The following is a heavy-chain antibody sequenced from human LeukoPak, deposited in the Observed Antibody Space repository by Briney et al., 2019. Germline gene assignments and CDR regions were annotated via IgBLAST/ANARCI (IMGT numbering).Heavy chain of an antibody. CDR1: GYTLTELS. J-gene: IGHJ3*02. Sequence: ASVKVSCKVSGYTLTELSMHWVRQAPGKGLEWMGGFDPEDGETIYAQKFQGRVTMTEDTSTDTAYMELSSLRSEDTAVYYCATGRYYGSSGSLDAFDIWGQGTMVTVSS. D-gene: IGHD3-22*01. V-gene: IGHV1-24*01. CDR3: ATGRYYGSSGSLDAFDI. CDR2: FDPEDGET.